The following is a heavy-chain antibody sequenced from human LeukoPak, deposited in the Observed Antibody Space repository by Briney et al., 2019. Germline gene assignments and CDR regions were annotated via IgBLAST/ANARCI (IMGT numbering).Heavy chain of an antibody. CDR1: GFTFSSYS. Sequence: GGSLRLSCAASGFTFSSYSMNWLRQAPGKGLEWVSYISSSSSTIYYADSVKGRFTISRDNAKNSLYLQMNSLRDEDTAVYYCAREAQQLVDLYYYYYYMDVWGKGTTVTVSS. J-gene: IGHJ6*03. CDR3: AREAQQLVDLYYYYYYMDV. V-gene: IGHV3-48*02. CDR2: ISSSSSTI. D-gene: IGHD6-13*01.